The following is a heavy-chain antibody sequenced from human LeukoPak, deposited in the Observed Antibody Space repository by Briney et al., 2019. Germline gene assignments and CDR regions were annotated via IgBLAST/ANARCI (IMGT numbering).Heavy chain of an antibody. D-gene: IGHD3-22*01. CDR1: GYNLISYG. Sequence: ASVKVSCKASGYNLISYGIIWVRQAPGQGLEWVGWISAYNVNTNYAQKFQGRVTMTTDTSTSTAYMELRSLKSDDTAVYFCARPYDTSGYYNYYLDYWGQGTLVTASS. CDR2: ISAYNVNT. V-gene: IGHV1-18*01. J-gene: IGHJ4*02. CDR3: ARPYDTSGYYNYYLDY.